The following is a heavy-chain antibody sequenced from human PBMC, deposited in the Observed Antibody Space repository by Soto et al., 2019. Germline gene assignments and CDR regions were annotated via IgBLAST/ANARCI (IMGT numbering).Heavy chain of an antibody. CDR2: INAGNGNT. J-gene: IGHJ4*02. CDR1: GYTFTSYA. Sequence: QVQLVQSGAEVKKPGASVKVSCKASGYTFTSYAMHWVRQAPGQRLEWMGWINAGNGNTKYSQKFQGRVTITRDTSESTAYMELSSLRSEDTAVYYCARWRAVAGLYYFDYWGQGTLVTVSS. V-gene: IGHV1-3*01. CDR3: ARWRAVAGLYYFDY. D-gene: IGHD6-19*01.